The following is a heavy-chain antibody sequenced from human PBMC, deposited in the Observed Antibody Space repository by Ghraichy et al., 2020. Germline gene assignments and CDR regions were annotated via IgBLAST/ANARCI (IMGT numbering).Heavy chain of an antibody. V-gene: IGHV2-5*02. D-gene: IGHD2/OR15-2a*01. J-gene: IGHJ5*02. Sequence: SGPTLVKPTQTLTLTCTFSGFSLTTSGVGVGWIRQPPGKAPEWLAVIFWDGDKRCNPSLESRLTITKDTSKNLVVLTMTDMDPVDTATYYCAHRRHAEYARNWFDPWGQGTLVTVSS. CDR2: IFWDGDK. CDR3: AHRRHAEYARNWFDP. CDR1: GFSLTTSGVG.